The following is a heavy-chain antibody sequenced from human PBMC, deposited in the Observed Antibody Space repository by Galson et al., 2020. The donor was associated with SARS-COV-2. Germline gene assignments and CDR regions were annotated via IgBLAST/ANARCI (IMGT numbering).Heavy chain of an antibody. D-gene: IGHD6-13*01. J-gene: IGHJ5*02. V-gene: IGHV3-21*01. CDR2: ISSSSSYI. CDR3: ARDDSSSWYGDWFDP. Sequence: GGSLRLSCAASGLTFSSYSMNWVRQAPGKGLEWVSSISSSSSYIYYADSVKGRFTISRDNAKNSLYLQMNSLRAEDTAVYYCARDDSSSWYGDWFDPWGQGTLVTVSS. CDR1: GLTFSSYS.